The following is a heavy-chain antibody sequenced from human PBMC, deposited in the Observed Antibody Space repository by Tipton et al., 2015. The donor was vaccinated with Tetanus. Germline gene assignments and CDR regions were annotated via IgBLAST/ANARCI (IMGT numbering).Heavy chain of an antibody. CDR1: GGSFSNYY. CDR2: IHPRGIT. Sequence: TLSLTCAVYGGSFSNYYLTWIRQPPGQGLEWIGEIHPRGITNYNPSLINRVTISVDTSKNQFSLRLTSVTAADTAVYFCARGLDPYKSGYFWGQGPLVTVSS. D-gene: IGHD5-24*01. J-gene: IGHJ4*02. CDR3: ARGLDPYKSGYF. V-gene: IGHV4-34*01.